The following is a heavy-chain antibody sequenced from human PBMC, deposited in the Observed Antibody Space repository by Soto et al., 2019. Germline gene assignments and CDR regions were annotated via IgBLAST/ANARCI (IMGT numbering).Heavy chain of an antibody. Sequence: SETLSLTCVVSGGSISSSNYYWGWIRQPPGKGLEWIGNMYYTGTTYYNPSLKSRVTISVDTSKNQFSLKLSSVTAADTAVYYCSRNTMYSNSWPQFDYWGQGTLVTVSS. V-gene: IGHV4-39*01. CDR1: GGSISSSNYY. CDR3: SRNTMYSNSWPQFDY. CDR2: MYYTGTT. D-gene: IGHD3-10*02. J-gene: IGHJ4*02.